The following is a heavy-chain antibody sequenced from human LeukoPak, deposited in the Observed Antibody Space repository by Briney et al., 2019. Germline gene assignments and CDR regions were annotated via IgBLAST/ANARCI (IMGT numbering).Heavy chain of an antibody. D-gene: IGHD3-9*01. V-gene: IGHV3-30*02. J-gene: IGHJ4*02. CDR3: AKGSYYDILTGYPDY. CDR2: IRYDGSNK. CDR1: GFTFSSYG. Sequence: GGSLRLSCAASGFTFSSYGMHWVRQAPGKGLEWVAFIRYDGSNKYYADSVKGRFTISRDNSKNTLYLRMNSLRAEDTAVYYCAKGSYYDILTGYPDYWGQGTLVTVSS.